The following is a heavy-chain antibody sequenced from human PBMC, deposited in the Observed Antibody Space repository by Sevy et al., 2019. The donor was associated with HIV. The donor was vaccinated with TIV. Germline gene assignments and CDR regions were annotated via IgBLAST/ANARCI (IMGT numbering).Heavy chain of an antibody. Sequence: GGSLRLSCAASGFTFSRYAMSWVRQAPGKGLEWVSGISGRGGSTYYADSVEGRFIISRDKSKNTLYLQMNSLTAEDTAVYYCAKDPSIEVENPYYFDYWGQGTLVTVSS. CDR3: AKDPSIEVENPYYFDY. J-gene: IGHJ4*02. D-gene: IGHD2-21*01. CDR1: GFTFSRYA. CDR2: ISGRGGST. V-gene: IGHV3-23*01.